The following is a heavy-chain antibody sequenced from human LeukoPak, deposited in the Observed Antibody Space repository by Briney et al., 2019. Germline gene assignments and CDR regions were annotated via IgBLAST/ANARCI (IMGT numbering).Heavy chain of an antibody. CDR2: IYYSGST. V-gene: IGHV4-59*08. Sequence: SETLSLTCTVSGGPISSYYWSWIRQPPGKGLEWIGYIYYSGSTNYNPSLKSRVTISVDTSKNQFSLKLSSVTAADTAVYYCARQRVRLWYFDLWGRGTLVTVSS. D-gene: IGHD1-1*01. CDR1: GGPISSYY. J-gene: IGHJ2*01. CDR3: ARQRVRLWYFDL.